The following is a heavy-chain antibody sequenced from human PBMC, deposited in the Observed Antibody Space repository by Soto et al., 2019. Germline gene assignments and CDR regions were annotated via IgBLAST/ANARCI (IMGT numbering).Heavy chain of an antibody. J-gene: IGHJ4*02. CDR1: GGSLRDYF. CDR3: ARGWQKDTDFGDYFDS. Sequence: PSETLSLTCAVHGGSLRDYFWSWIRQPPGKGLEWVGEIFHSGTTNYNPSLESRVTISLDTPQNQFSMTLTSVTAADTAVYYCARGWQKDTDFGDYFDSWGQGALVTVSS. CDR2: IFHSGTT. D-gene: IGHD4-17*01. V-gene: IGHV4-34*01.